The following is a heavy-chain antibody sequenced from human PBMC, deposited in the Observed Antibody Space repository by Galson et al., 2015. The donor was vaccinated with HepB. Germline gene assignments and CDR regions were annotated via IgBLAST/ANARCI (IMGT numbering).Heavy chain of an antibody. CDR2: IRSKANSYAT. J-gene: IGHJ6*02. V-gene: IGHV3-73*01. D-gene: IGHD6-13*01. CDR1: GFTFSGSA. CDR3: TRHDWDSSSWYVPSYYYGMDV. Sequence: SLRLSCAASGFTFSGSAMHWVRQASGKGLEWVGRIRSKANSYATAYAASVKGRFTISRDDSKNTAYLQMNSLKTEDTAVYYCTRHDWDSSSWYVPSYYYGMDVWGQGTTVTVSS.